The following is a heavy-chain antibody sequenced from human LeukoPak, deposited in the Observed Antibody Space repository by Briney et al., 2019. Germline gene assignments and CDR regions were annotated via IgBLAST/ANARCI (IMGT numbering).Heavy chain of an antibody. CDR2: INPNSGDT. CDR1: GYTFTGYY. Sequence: ASVKVSCKASGYTFTGYYMHWVRQAPGQGLEWMGWINPNSGDTNSAQKFQDRVTMTRDTSIITSYMELSRLRFDDTAVYYYARGSLRYFDYWGQGTLVTVSS. CDR3: ARGSLRYFDY. D-gene: IGHD3-10*01. J-gene: IGHJ4*02. V-gene: IGHV1-2*02.